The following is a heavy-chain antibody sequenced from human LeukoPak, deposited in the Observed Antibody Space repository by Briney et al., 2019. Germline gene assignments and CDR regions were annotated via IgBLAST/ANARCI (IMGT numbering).Heavy chain of an antibody. CDR1: GFTFSNAW. V-gene: IGHV3-15*01. Sequence: GGSLRLYCAASGFTFSNAWMRWVRPAPGIGLEGVGRTKSKTAGGTTDYAAHVKGRFTISRDDSKHTMYLRMNSLKTEDTAVYYCTTEFVVVVAAYYFDYWGQGTLVTVSS. CDR2: TKSKTAGGTT. J-gene: IGHJ4*02. D-gene: IGHD2-15*01. CDR3: TTEFVVVVAAYYFDY.